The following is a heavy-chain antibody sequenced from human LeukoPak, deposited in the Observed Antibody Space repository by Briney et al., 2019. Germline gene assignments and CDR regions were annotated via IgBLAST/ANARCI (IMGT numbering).Heavy chain of an antibody. CDR2: ISYDGSNK. CDR1: GFTFSNYD. CDR3: ARVREGAFDI. J-gene: IGHJ3*02. Sequence: PGGSLRLSCAASGFTFSNYDTHWVRQAPGKGLEWVAGISYDGSNKYYADSVKGRFTISRDNSKNTLYLQMNSLRAEDTAVYYCARVREGAFDIWGQGTMVTVSS. D-gene: IGHD5-24*01. V-gene: IGHV3-30-3*01.